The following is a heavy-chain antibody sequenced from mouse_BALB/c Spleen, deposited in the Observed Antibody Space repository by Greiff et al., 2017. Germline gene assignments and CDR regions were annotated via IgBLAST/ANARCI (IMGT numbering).Heavy chain of an antibody. Sequence: VHVKQSGPELVKPGASVKISCKASGYTFTDYNMHWVKQSHGKSLEWIGYIYPYNGGTGYNQKFKSKATLTVDNSSSTAYMELRSLTSEDSAVYYCARGDFVYYAMDYWGQGTSVTVSS. CDR3: ARGDFVYYAMDY. CDR2: IYPYNGGT. CDR1: GYTFTDYN. V-gene: IGHV1S29*02. J-gene: IGHJ4*01.